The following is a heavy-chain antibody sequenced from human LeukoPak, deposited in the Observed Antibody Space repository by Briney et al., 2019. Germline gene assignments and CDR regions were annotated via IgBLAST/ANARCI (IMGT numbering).Heavy chain of an antibody. CDR1: GFTFNSYG. V-gene: IGHV3-23*01. J-gene: IGHJ4*02. D-gene: IGHD3-22*01. Sequence: GGSLRLSCAASGFTFNSYGMHWVRQAPGKGLEWVSAISGSGGSTYYADSVKGRFTISRDNSKNTLYLQMNSLRAEDTAVYYCARARNYYDSSGYYPPGYWGQGTLVTVSS. CDR3: ARARNYYDSSGYYPPGY. CDR2: ISGSGGST.